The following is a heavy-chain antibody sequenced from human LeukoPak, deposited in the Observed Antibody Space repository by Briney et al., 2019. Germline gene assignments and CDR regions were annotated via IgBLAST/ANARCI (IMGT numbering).Heavy chain of an antibody. CDR2: INPNRGDT. CDR1: GSTFTNYY. D-gene: IGHD4-17*01. CDR3: TRDLLGFATTPLSD. J-gene: IGHJ4*02. V-gene: IGHV1-2*02. Sequence: ASVRVSCKASGSTFTNYYIHWVRQAPGHGLEGMGWINPNRGDTNYAQKFQGRVTMTRDTSISTAFMELTRLTSDDTAVYYCTRDLLGFATTPLSDWGQGTLVTVSS.